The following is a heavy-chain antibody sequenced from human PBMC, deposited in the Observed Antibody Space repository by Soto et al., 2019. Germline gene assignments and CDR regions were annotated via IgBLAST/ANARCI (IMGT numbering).Heavy chain of an antibody. Sequence: QVQLVQSGAEVKKPGASVKVSCKASGYTFTSYAMHWVRQAPGQRLEWMGWINAGNGNTKYSQKFQGRVTITRDTSASTAYMGLSSLRSEDTAVYYCARGEDYDFWSDNWFDPWGQGTLVTVSS. CDR1: GYTFTSYA. D-gene: IGHD3-3*01. CDR2: INAGNGNT. V-gene: IGHV1-3*01. CDR3: ARGEDYDFWSDNWFDP. J-gene: IGHJ5*02.